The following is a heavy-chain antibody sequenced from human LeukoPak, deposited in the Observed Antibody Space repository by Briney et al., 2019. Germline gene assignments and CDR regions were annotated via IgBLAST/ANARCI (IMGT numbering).Heavy chain of an antibody. CDR1: GFPFGDYS. Sequence: PGGSLRLSCATSGFPFGDYSMNWVRQAPGKGLEWISFVRSKPYGVTIRHAASVEGRFTISRDDSKSIAYLQMDSLKTEDTAVYYCTRDLGGAAGIFDFWGRGALVTVSS. V-gene: IGHV3-49*04. D-gene: IGHD6-13*01. CDR2: VRSKPYGVTI. CDR3: TRDLGGAAGIFDF. J-gene: IGHJ4*02.